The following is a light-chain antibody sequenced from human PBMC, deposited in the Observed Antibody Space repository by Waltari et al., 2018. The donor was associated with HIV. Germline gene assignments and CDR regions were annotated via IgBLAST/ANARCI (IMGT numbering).Light chain of an antibody. CDR3: ASSSDTNILV. CDR1: NDDIGAYDY. Sequence: QSALTQPASLSGSPGQSITISCTGTNDDIGAYDYVSWYQQQPLKAPKLLIYCVAFRSSWVSNRFFGSKSGYPASPTISGLQSDDEADYYCASSSDTNILVCGTGTMVSVL. CDR2: CVA. J-gene: IGLJ1*01. V-gene: IGLV2-14*03.